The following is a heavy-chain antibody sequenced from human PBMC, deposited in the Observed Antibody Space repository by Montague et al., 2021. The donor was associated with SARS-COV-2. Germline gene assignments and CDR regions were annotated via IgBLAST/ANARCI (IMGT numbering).Heavy chain of an antibody. V-gene: IGHV4-4*07. Sequence: SETLSLTCTVSGSISGYYWTWIRQSAGKGLEWIGRISSSGGIDYNASLKSRVTMSLDTYRIQLSLKLSSVTAADTAVYYCARQYIGYNRRFDYWGQGALVTVSP. CDR3: ARQYIGYNRRFDY. D-gene: IGHD5-12*01. CDR2: ISSSGGI. J-gene: IGHJ4*02. CDR1: GSISGYY.